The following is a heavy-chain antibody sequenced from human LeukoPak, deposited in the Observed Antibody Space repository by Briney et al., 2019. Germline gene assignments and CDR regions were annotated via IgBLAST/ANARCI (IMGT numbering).Heavy chain of an antibody. D-gene: IGHD1-1*01. Sequence: SETLSLTCTVSGSSISSGGYYWSWIRQHPGKGLEWIGSIYYSGSTNYNPSLQGRATISLDTSRNQFSLKLSSVTAADTAVYYCASGDNDPLFDYWGQGTLVTVSS. V-gene: IGHV4-31*03. CDR2: IYYSGST. J-gene: IGHJ4*02. CDR3: ASGDNDPLFDY. CDR1: GSSISSGGYY.